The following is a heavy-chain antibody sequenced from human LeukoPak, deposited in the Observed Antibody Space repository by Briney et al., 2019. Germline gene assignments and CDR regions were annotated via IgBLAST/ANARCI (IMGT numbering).Heavy chain of an antibody. J-gene: IGHJ5*02. D-gene: IGHD1-14*01. V-gene: IGHV3-74*01. CDR2: INNDGTAT. CDR3: AKKYNTGLDP. Sequence: GGSLRLSCAASGFTFSAYWMHWVRQVPGKGLVWVSRINNDGTATFFADSVKGRFTISRDNAKNTLYLQMNSLRVEDTAVYYCAKKYNTGLDPWGQGTLVTVSS. CDR1: GFTFSAYW.